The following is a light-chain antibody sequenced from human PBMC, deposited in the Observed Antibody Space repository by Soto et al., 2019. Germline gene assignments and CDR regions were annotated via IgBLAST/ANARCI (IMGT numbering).Light chain of an antibody. J-gene: IGLJ1*01. V-gene: IGLV2-11*01. CDR3: CSFAGSYTYV. CDR1: SSDVGRYDY. CDR2: DVS. Sequence: QSVLTQPRSVSGSPGQSVTISCTGTSSDVGRYDYVSWYQQHPGKAPKLIIYDVSERPSGVPDRFPGSKFGNTASLTISGLQAEDEADYSCCSFAGSYTYVFGTGTKV.